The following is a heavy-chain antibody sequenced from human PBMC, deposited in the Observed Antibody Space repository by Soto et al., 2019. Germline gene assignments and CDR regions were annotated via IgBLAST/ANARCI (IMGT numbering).Heavy chain of an antibody. J-gene: IGHJ4*02. D-gene: IGHD3-22*01. CDR2: INYSGST. CDR1: GGSISSGGYY. V-gene: IGHV4-31*03. Sequence: SETLSLTCSVSGGSISSGGYYWSWIRQHPGKGMEWIGYINYSGSTYYKPPLKGRVTISVDTSNNQFSLKLSYVTAADTVVYYCARVITMIYYVDYWGQGALVTVSS. CDR3: ARVITMIYYVDY.